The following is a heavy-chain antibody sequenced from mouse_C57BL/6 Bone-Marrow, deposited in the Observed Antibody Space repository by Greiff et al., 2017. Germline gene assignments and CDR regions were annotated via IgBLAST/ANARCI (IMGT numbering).Heavy chain of an antibody. CDR3: ATDYYGSFYAMDY. CDR1: GFSLTSYG. CDR2: IWGVGST. J-gene: IGHJ4*01. V-gene: IGHV2-6*01. D-gene: IGHD1-1*01. Sequence: QVQLQQSGPGLVAPSQSLSITCTVSGFSLTSYGVDWVRQSPGKGLAWLGVIWGVGSTNYNSALKSRLSISKDTSKSQVFLKMNSLQTDDTAMYYCATDYYGSFYAMDYWGQGTSVTVSS.